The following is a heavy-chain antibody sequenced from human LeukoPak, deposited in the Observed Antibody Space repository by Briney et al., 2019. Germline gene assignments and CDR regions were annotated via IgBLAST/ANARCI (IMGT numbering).Heavy chain of an antibody. CDR3: ARSDGIAAAGPFDY. V-gene: IGHV3-21*01. J-gene: IGHJ4*02. Sequence: GGSLRLSCAASGFTFSSYSMNWVRQAPGKGLEWVSSISSSSSYIYYADSVKGRFTISRDNAKNSLYLQMNSLRAEDTAVYYCARSDGIAAAGPFDYWGQGTLVTVS. CDR2: ISSSSSYI. CDR1: GFTFSSYS. D-gene: IGHD6-13*01.